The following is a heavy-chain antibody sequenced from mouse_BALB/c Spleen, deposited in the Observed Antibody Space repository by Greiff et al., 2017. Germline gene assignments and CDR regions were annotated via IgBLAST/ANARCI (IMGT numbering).Heavy chain of an antibody. CDR3: ARRGGNDEGYAMTN. D-gene: IGHD2-2*01. CDR1: GYTFTSYT. CDR2: INPSSGYT. V-gene: IGHV1-4*01. J-gene: IGHJ4*01. Sequence: VQLQQSGAELARPGASVKMSCKASGYTFTSYTMHWVKQRPGQGLEWIGYINPSSGYTNYNQKFKDKATLTADKSSSTAYMQLSSLTSEDSAVYYVARRGGNDEGYAMTNWVQEPSVTVSS.